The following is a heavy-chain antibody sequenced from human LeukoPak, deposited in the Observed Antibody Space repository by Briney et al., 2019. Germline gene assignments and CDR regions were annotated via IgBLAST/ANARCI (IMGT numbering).Heavy chain of an antibody. Sequence: PGGSLRLSCAASGFTVSSNYMNWVRQAPGKGLEWVSVIYGGGNIYYADSVKGRFTISRDNSKNTLYLQMNSLRAEDTAVYYCARDGARSSRVLGYYYYGMDVWGQGTTVTVSS. CDR3: ARDGARSSRVLGYYYYGMDV. V-gene: IGHV3-53*01. CDR2: IYGGGNI. D-gene: IGHD2-8*02. J-gene: IGHJ6*02. CDR1: GFTVSSNY.